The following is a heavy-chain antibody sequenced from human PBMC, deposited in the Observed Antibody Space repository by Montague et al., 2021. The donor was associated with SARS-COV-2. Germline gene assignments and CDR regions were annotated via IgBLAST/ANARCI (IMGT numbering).Heavy chain of an antibody. J-gene: IGHJ4*02. CDR2: IYHSGST. V-gene: IGHV4-34*01. CDR1: GGSFSGYY. Sequence: SETLSLTCAVYGGSFSGYYWSWIRQPPGKGLEWIGEIYHSGSTNYNPSLKSRVTISVDTSKNQFSLKLSSVTAADTAVYYCARGAGYLKIFGVLIRGSSDFDFWGQGTLVTVSA. CDR3: ARGAGYLKIFGVLIRGSSDFDF. D-gene: IGHD3-3*01.